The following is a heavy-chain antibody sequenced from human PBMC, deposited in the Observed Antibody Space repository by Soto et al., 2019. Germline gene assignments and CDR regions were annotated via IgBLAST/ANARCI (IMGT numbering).Heavy chain of an antibody. CDR2: INDSGTT. V-gene: IGHV4-34*02. Sequence: QVQLEQWGAGLLKPSETLSLTCAIYGGSFSGFYWSWIRQPPGKGLEWIGEINDSGTTNYNPSLKSPVTISADTSKTHFSLRLTSVTAADTAVYYCARETSQNVYSHYGMDVWGQGTTVTVSS. J-gene: IGHJ6*02. CDR3: ARETSQNVYSHYGMDV. CDR1: GGSFSGFY.